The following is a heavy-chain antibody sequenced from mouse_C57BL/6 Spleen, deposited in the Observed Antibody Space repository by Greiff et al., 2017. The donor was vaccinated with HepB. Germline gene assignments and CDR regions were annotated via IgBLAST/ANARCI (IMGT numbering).Heavy chain of an antibody. V-gene: IGHV1-64*01. CDR1: GYTFTSYW. CDR2: IHPNSGST. J-gene: IGHJ2*01. Sequence: QVQLQQSGAELVKPGASVKLSCKASGYTFTSYWMHWVKQRPGQGLEWIGMIHPNSGSTNYNEKFKSKATLTVDKSSSTAYMQLSSLTSEDSAVYYCARGLNYGEGYYFDYWGQGTTLTVSS. D-gene: IGHD1-3*01. CDR3: ARGLNYGEGYYFDY.